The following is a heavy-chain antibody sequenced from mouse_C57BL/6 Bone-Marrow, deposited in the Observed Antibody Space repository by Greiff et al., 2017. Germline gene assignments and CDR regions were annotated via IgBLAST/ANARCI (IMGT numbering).Heavy chain of an antibody. Sequence: QVQLQQSGAELARPGASVKLSSKASGYTFTSYGISWVKQRTGQGLEWIGEIYPRSGNTYYNEKFKGKATLTADKSSSTAYMELRSLTSEDSAVYFCARNYGYQDWFAYWGQGTLVTVSA. CDR3: ARNYGYQDWFAY. CDR2: IYPRSGNT. V-gene: IGHV1-81*01. CDR1: GYTFTSYG. D-gene: IGHD2-2*01. J-gene: IGHJ3*01.